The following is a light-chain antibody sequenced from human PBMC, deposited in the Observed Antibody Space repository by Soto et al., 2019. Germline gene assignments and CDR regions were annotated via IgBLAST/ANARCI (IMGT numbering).Light chain of an antibody. Sequence: DIQMTQSPSTLSASVGDKVTISCRASQTVNNWLAWYQRKPGTAPKLLIYDASNLGSGVPSRFSGSGSGTEFNLTISSLQPDDFATYYCQQYINYWTFGQGTQVEIK. V-gene: IGKV1-5*01. CDR1: QTVNNW. CDR3: QQYINYWT. J-gene: IGKJ1*01. CDR2: DAS.